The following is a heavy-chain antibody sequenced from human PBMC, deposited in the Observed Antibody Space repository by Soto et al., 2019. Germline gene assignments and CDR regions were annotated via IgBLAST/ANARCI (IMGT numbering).Heavy chain of an antibody. Sequence: SETLSLTCTVSGASISNYYWSWIRQPAGKGLECLGRIYASGTTTYNPSLRSRVTMSVDTPKNQFSLNLNSVTAADTAVYYCARESRSELGTVEYWGQGTLVTVSS. V-gene: IGHV4-4*07. D-gene: IGHD1-1*01. CDR1: GASISNYY. CDR3: ARESRSELGTVEY. J-gene: IGHJ4*02. CDR2: IYASGTT.